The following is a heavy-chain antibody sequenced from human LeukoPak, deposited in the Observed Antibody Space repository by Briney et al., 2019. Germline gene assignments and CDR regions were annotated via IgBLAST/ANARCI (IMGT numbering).Heavy chain of an antibody. V-gene: IGHV4-34*01. CDR1: GGSFSGYY. CDR3: ARKDSYHFDY. CDR2: INHSGST. Sequence: PSETLSLTCAVYGGSFSGYYWSWIRQPPGKGLEWIGEINHSGSTNYNPSLKSRVTISVDTSKNQFSLKLSSVTAADMAVYYCARKDSYHFDYWGQGTLVTVSS. J-gene: IGHJ4*02. D-gene: IGHD2-15*01.